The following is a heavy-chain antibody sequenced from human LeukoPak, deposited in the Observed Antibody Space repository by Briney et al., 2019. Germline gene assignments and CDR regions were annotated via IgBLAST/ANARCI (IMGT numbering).Heavy chain of an antibody. V-gene: IGHV3-48*01. Sequence: GGSMRLSCAASGFTFSSYSMNWVRQAPGKGMEWVSYISSSSSNIYYANSVKGRFIISRDTDKKSTYMEMNIRRAEDTAVYYCARTYSSSWYGAFDIWGQGTMVTVSS. CDR1: GFTFSSYS. CDR3: ARTYSSSWYGAFDI. J-gene: IGHJ3*02. CDR2: ISSSSSNI. D-gene: IGHD6-13*01.